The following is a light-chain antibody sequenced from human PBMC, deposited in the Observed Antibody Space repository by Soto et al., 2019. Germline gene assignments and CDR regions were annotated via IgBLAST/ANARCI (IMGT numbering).Light chain of an antibody. J-gene: IGKJ1*01. CDR3: QQYNDWPLT. Sequence: EIVMTQSPVTLSVSPGDSVTLSCRASQSVRSNLAWYQQKTGQSPSLLIYGEFTRATGIPDRLSGTGSGTELTLTISSLQSEDFALYYCQQYNDWPLTFGQGTKVDIK. CDR2: GEF. V-gene: IGKV3-15*01. CDR1: QSVRSN.